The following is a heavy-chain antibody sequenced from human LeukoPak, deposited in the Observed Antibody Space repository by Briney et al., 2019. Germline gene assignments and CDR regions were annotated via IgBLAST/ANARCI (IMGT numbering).Heavy chain of an antibody. CDR2: IKSKTDGGTT. V-gene: IGHV3-15*01. CDR3: TKYDTSVNFDY. CDR1: GFTFSNAW. Sequence: SGGSLRLSCAASGFTFSNAWMSWVRQAPGKGLEWVGRIKSKTDGGTTDYAVPVKGRFIISRDDSEHTLYLQMNSLKTDDTAVYYCTKYDTSVNFDYWGQGTLVTVSS. D-gene: IGHD3-22*01. J-gene: IGHJ4*02.